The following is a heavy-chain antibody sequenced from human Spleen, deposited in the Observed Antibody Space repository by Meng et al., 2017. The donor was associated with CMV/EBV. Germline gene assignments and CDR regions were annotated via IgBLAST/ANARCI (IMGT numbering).Heavy chain of an antibody. J-gene: IGHJ5*02. CDR2: INHSGST. CDR1: GSFSCYY. V-gene: IGHV4-34*01. Sequence: GSFSCYYWSCIRQPPGKGLEWSGEINHSGSTNYNPSLKSRVTISVDTSKNQFSLKLSSVTAADTAVYYCARRGGLRFLEWLYNWFDPWGQGTLVTVSS. D-gene: IGHD3-3*01. CDR3: ARRGGLRFLEWLYNWFDP.